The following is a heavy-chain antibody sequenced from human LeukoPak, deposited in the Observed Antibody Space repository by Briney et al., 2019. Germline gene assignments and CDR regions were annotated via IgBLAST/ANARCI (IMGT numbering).Heavy chain of an antibody. CDR2: IYYSGST. V-gene: IGHV4-39*01. J-gene: IGHJ4*02. CDR3: ARRPNNYGSGIDY. D-gene: IGHD3-10*01. CDR1: GGSISSSSYY. Sequence: SETLSLTCTVSGGSISSSSYYWGWIRQPPGKGLERIGGIYYSGSTYYNPSLKSRVTISVDTSKNKFSLKLSSVTAADTAVYYCARRPNNYGSGIDYWGQGTLVTVSS.